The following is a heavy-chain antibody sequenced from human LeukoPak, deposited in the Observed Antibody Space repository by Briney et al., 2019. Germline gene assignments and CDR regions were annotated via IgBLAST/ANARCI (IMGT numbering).Heavy chain of an antibody. CDR1: GFTFSSYW. CDR3: ARVRGQLPYIKPDQVNWFDP. V-gene: IGHV3-74*01. D-gene: IGHD2-2*01. CDR2: INTDGSST. Sequence: GGSLRLSCAASGFTFSSYWMHWVRQAPGKGLVWVSRINTDGSSTSYADSVKGRFTISRDNAKNTLYLQMNSLRAEDTAVYYCARVRGQLPYIKPDQVNWFDPWGQGTLVTVSS. J-gene: IGHJ5*02.